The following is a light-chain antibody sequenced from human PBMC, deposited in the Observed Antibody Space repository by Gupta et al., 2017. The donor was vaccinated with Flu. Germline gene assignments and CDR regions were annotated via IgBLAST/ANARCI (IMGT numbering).Light chain of an antibody. J-gene: IGKJ1*01. CDR1: QSVLYNANNKNY. CDR2: WAS. Sequence: DIVMTQSPDSLAVSLGERATINCKSSQSVLYNANNKNYLAWYQQKPGQPPKLLIYWASTRESGVPDRFSGSGSGTDFTLTISSLQAEDVAVYYCQQDDTTLWTFGQGTKVEI. CDR3: QQDDTTLWT. V-gene: IGKV4-1*01.